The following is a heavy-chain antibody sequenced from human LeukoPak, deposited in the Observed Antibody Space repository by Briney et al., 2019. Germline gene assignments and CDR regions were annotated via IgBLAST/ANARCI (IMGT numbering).Heavy chain of an antibody. D-gene: IGHD6-6*01. CDR3: ARVIAARAFDY. CDR2: IYYSGST. J-gene: IGHJ4*02. CDR1: GGSISSGGYY. V-gene: IGHV4-31*03. Sequence: SETLSLTCTVSGGSISSGGYYWSWIRQHPGKGLEWIGYIYYSGSTYYNPSLKSRVTISVDTSKNQFSLKLSSVTAADTAVYYFARVIAARAFDYWGQGTLVTVSS.